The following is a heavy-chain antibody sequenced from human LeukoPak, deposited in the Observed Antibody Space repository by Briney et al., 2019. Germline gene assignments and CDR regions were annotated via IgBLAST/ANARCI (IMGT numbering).Heavy chain of an antibody. CDR3: ARDNIVVVPAAPDYYYYMDV. J-gene: IGHJ6*03. CDR2: IYTSGST. Sequence: PSETLSLTCTVSGGSISSYYWSWIRQPAGKGLEWIGRIYTSGSTNYNPSLKSRVTISVDTSKNQFSLKLSSVTAADTAVYYCARDNIVVVPAAPDYYYYMDVWGKGTTVTVSS. CDR1: GGSISSYY. D-gene: IGHD2-2*01. V-gene: IGHV4-4*07.